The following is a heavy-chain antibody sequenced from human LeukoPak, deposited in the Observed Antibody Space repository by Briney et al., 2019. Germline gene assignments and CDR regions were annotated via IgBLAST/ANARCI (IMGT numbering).Heavy chain of an antibody. CDR1: GYSFTSYW. D-gene: IGHD3-10*01. CDR2: IYPGDSDT. Sequence: GESLKISCKGSGYSFTSYWIGWVRQMPGKGLEWMGIIYPGDSDTRYGPSFQGQVTILADKSISTAYLQWSSLKASDTAMYYCARSSMARGVIIDYWGQGTLVTVSS. CDR3: ARSSMARGVIIDY. V-gene: IGHV5-51*01. J-gene: IGHJ4*02.